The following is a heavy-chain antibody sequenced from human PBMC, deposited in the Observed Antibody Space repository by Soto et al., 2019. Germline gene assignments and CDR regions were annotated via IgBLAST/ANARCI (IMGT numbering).Heavy chain of an antibody. Sequence: GGSLRLSCAASGFTFSSYAMSWVRQAPGKGLEWVSAISGSGGSTYYADSVKGRFTISRDNSKNTLYLQMNSLRAEDTAVYYCAKDPSSIAAAGTGYYFDYWGQGTLVTVSS. CDR3: AKDPSSIAAAGTGYYFDY. CDR2: ISGSGGST. V-gene: IGHV3-23*01. D-gene: IGHD6-13*01. J-gene: IGHJ4*02. CDR1: GFTFSSYA.